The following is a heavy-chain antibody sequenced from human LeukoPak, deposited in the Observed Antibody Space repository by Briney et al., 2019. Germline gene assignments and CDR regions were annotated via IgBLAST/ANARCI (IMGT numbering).Heavy chain of an antibody. CDR1: GGSISSYY. D-gene: IGHD3-22*01. CDR2: IYYSGST. CDR3: VGYYDSSGSDY. Sequence: TSETLSLTCTVSGGSISSYYWSWIRQPPGKGLEWIGYIYYSGSTNYNPSLKSRVTMSVDTSKNQFSLKLSSVTAADTAVYYCVGYYDSSGSDYWGQGTLVAVSS. J-gene: IGHJ4*02. V-gene: IGHV4-59*12.